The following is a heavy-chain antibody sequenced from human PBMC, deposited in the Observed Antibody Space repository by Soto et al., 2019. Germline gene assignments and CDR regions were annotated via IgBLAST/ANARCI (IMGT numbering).Heavy chain of an antibody. CDR3: ARRASR. V-gene: IGHV3-48*03. D-gene: IGHD1-26*01. CDR1: GFTFSSSE. Sequence: EVQLVESGGGLVQPGGSLRLSCAVSGFTFSSSEMYWVRQAPGKGLEWISYIHPSGEPIFYADAVKGRFTISRDNANNSIFLQMNSLRAKDTAVYYCARRASRWGQGTMVTVSS. J-gene: IGHJ3*01. CDR2: IHPSGEPI.